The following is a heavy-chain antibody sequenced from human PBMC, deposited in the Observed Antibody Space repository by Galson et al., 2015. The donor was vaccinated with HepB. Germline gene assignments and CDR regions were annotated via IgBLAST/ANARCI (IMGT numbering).Heavy chain of an antibody. CDR2: IYYSGST. J-gene: IGHJ4*02. Sequence: QVQLQESGPGLVKPSETLSLTCTVSGGSISSYYWSWIRQPPGKGLEWIGYIYYSGSTNYNPSLKSRVTISVDTSKNQFSLKLSSVTAADTAVYYCARISPSGYYYLADYWGQGTLVTVSS. V-gene: IGHV4-59*01. D-gene: IGHD3-22*01. CDR1: GGSISSYY. CDR3: ARISPSGYYYLADY.